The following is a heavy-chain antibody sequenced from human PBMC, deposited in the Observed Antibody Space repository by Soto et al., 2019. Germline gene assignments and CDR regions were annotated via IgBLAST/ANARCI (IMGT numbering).Heavy chain of an antibody. CDR3: AKDYGSGSYRYYYCMDD. CDR2: ISGSGGSK. Sequence: GGSLRLSCAASGFTFSSYAMSWVRQAPGKGLEWVSAISGSGGSKYYADSVTGRITISKDNAKKKLYMKMNRLRAEDADVYDCAKDYGSGSYRYYYCMDDWGQGTTVTVSS. V-gene: IGHV3-23*01. CDR1: GFTFSSYA. D-gene: IGHD3-10*01. J-gene: IGHJ6*02.